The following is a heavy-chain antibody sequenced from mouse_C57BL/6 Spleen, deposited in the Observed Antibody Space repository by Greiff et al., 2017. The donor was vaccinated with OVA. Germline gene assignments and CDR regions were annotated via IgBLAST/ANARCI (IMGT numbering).Heavy chain of an antibody. CDR3: ARWEAWFAY. CDR1: GYTFTSYW. Sequence: QVQLQQPGAELVRPGSSVKLSCKASGYTFTSYWMDWVKQRPGQGLEWIGNIYPSNSETHYNQKFKDKATLTVDKSSSTAYMQLSSLTSEDSAVYYCARWEAWFAYWGQGTLVTVSA. CDR2: IYPSNSET. V-gene: IGHV1-61*01. J-gene: IGHJ3*01. D-gene: IGHD4-1*01.